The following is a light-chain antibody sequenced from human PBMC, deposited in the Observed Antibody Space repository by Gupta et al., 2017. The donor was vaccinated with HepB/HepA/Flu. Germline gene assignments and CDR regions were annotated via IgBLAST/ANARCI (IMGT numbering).Light chain of an antibody. Sequence: DIPMTQSPSSLSASVGDRVTITCRASQSINHWLALYQQRPVKAPNLLIYQASTLETGLPSRFSGSGSGTEFTLTPRILQPDDFAPYYFQQYHESSWTFGQGTKVEIK. CDR3: QQYHESSWT. J-gene: IGKJ1*01. CDR1: QSINHW. V-gene: IGKV1-5*03. CDR2: QAS.